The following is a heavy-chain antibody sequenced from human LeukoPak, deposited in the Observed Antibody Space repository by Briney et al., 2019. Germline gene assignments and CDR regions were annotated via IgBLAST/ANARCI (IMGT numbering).Heavy chain of an antibody. Sequence: SETLSLTCTVSGGSISSSSYSWGWIRQPPGKGLEWIGSIYYSGSTYYNPSLKSRVTISVDTSKNQFSLKLSSVTAADTAVYYCASERLGYCSSTSCYPPVEYYYYGMDVWGQGTTVTVSS. CDR1: GGSISSSSYS. J-gene: IGHJ6*02. V-gene: IGHV4-39*01. D-gene: IGHD2-2*01. CDR3: ASERLGYCSSTSCYPPVEYYYYGMDV. CDR2: IYYSGST.